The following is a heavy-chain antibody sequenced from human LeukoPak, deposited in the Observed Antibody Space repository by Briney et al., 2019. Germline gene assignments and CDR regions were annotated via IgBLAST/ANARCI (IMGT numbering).Heavy chain of an antibody. CDR1: GFTFSSYS. V-gene: IGHV3-48*01. CDR3: ARGNIAALSAYYYYYMDV. J-gene: IGHJ6*03. Sequence: GGSLRLSCAASGFTFSSYSMKWVRQAPGKGREWVAYISSSSSTIYYADSVKGRFTIYRDNAKNSLYLQMNSLRAEDTAVYYCARGNIAALSAYYYYYMDVWGKGTTVTVSS. CDR2: ISSSSSTI. D-gene: IGHD6-6*01.